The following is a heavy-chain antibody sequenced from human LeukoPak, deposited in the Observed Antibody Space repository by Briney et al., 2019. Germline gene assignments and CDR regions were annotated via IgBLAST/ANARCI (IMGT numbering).Heavy chain of an antibody. V-gene: IGHV3-21*01. D-gene: IGHD2-15*01. CDR3: ARGTCSGGSCYQDFDY. CDR1: GFTFSSYS. Sequence: GGSLRLSCAASGFTFSSYSMNWVRQAPGKGMVWVSSISSSSSYIYYADSVKGRFTISRDNAKNSLYLQMNSLRAEDTAVYYCARGTCSGGSCYQDFDYWGQGTLVTVSS. CDR2: ISSSSSYI. J-gene: IGHJ4*02.